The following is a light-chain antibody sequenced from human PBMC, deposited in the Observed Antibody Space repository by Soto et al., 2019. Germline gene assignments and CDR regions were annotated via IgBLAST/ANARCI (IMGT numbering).Light chain of an antibody. CDR2: GAS. CDR3: QQYGSTPPT. Sequence: VLTQSPGTLSVSPGERVTVTCGASQSVTGNYLAWYQQKPGQAPRLLIYGASYRATGIPDRFSGSGFGTDFSLTISRLEPEDFAVYCCQQYGSTPPTFGQGTKVEMK. V-gene: IGKV3-20*01. J-gene: IGKJ1*01. CDR1: QSVTGNY.